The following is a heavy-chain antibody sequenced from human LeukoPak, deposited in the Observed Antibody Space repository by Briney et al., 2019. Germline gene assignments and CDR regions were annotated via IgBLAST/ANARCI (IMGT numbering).Heavy chain of an antibody. J-gene: IGHJ4*02. V-gene: IGHV4-39*01. CDR1: GGSISSGSYN. CDR3: ARHRSTYDSSGYSPLYYFDY. CDR2: IYYSGKT. D-gene: IGHD3-22*01. Sequence: SETLSLTCTVSGGSISSGSYNWGWIRQPPGKGLEWIGSIYYSGKTYYNPSLKSRVSISLDTSKNQFSLKLSSVTAADTAVYYCARHRSTYDSSGYSPLYYFDYWGQGTLVTVSS.